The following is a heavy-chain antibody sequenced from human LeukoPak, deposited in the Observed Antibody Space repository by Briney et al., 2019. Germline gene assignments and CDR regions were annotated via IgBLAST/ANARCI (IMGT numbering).Heavy chain of an antibody. V-gene: IGHV3-33*01. CDR3: ARASGSYSSYFDY. D-gene: IGHD1-26*01. J-gene: IGHJ4*02. Sequence: PGGSLRLSCEVAGFTFNRYGMHWVRQAPGKGLEWVAVIYYDGTNKYYADSVKGRFTTSRDNSRDTLYLQIDSLTAEDTAVYYCARASGSYSSYFDYWGRGTLVTVSS. CDR1: GFTFNRYG. CDR2: IYYDGTNK.